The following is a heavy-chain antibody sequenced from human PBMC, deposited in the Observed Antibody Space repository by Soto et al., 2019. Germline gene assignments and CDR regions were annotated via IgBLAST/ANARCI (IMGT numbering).Heavy chain of an antibody. J-gene: IGHJ6*02. Sequence: SETLSLTCTVSGGSISSSRYSWAWIRQPPGKGLAWIGSFYYSGNTYYDPSPKSRVTISVDTSKNQFSLRLTSVTAADTGVYYCARQTYYSYYGLDVWGQGTTVTVSS. CDR1: GGSISSSRYS. CDR3: ARQTYYSYYGLDV. V-gene: IGHV4-39*01. CDR2: FYYSGNT.